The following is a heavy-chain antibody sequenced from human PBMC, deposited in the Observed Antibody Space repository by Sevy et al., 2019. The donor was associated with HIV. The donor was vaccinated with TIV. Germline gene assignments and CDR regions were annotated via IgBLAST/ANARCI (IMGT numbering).Heavy chain of an antibody. J-gene: IGHJ3*02. CDR2: TYYRSKWYT. V-gene: IGHV6-1*01. D-gene: IGHD1-20*01. CDR1: GDSVSGHSAA. CDR3: ARGGSAVTATTFVLAFDI. Sequence: KQSQTLSLTCAISGDSVSGHSAAWNWIRQSPSRGLEWLGRTYYRSKWYTDFAVSVKSRITINPDTSKNQFSLHLNSVTPEDTAMYYCARGGSAVTATTFVLAFDIWGQGTMVTVSS.